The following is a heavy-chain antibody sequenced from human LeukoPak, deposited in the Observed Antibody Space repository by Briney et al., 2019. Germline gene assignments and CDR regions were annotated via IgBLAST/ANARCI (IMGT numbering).Heavy chain of an antibody. Sequence: ASVKVSCKASGYTFTSYYMHWVRQAPGQGLEWMGIINPSGGSTSYAQKFQGRVTMTRDMSTSTVYMELSSLRSEDTAVYYCARDAAVPNPEYSSGWYIRYYFDYWGQGTLVTVSS. CDR1: GYTFTSYY. CDR3: ARDAAVPNPEYSSGWYIRYYFDY. D-gene: IGHD6-19*01. CDR2: INPSGGST. V-gene: IGHV1-46*01. J-gene: IGHJ4*02.